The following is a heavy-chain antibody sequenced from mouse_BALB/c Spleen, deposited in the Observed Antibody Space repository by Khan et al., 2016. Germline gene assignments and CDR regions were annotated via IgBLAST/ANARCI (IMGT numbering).Heavy chain of an antibody. CDR3: ARRGNYLDY. V-gene: IGHV3-2*02. CDR1: GYSITSDYA. Sequence: EVQLVESGPGLVKPSQSLSLTCTVTGYSITSDYAWNWIRQFPGNKLEWMGYISYSGSTSYNPSLKSRISITRDTSKNQFFLQLNSVTTEDTATYYCARRGNYLDYWGRGTTLTVSS. CDR2: ISYSGST. D-gene: IGHD1-1*02. J-gene: IGHJ2*01.